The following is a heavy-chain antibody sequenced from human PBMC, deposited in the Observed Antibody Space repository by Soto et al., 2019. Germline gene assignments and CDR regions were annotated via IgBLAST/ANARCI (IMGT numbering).Heavy chain of an antibody. Sequence: SETLSLTCTVSGGSMNSYYWTWVRQPPGKGLEWIGYVYDSGTSKYNASLESRITMSLDKSRNQFSLSLSYVTAADTAVYFCARDSYQNKSLDGYPGWLDPWGQGTLVTVSS. CDR1: GGSMNSYY. D-gene: IGHD3-16*02. V-gene: IGHV4-59*01. CDR3: ARDSYQNKSLDGYPGWLDP. CDR2: VYDSGTS. J-gene: IGHJ5*02.